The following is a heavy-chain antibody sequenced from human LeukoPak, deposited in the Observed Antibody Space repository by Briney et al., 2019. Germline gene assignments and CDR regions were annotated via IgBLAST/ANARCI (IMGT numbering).Heavy chain of an antibody. CDR3: ATDYGDYVGY. D-gene: IGHD4-17*01. J-gene: IGHJ3*01. CDR1: GGSMSSSSYY. V-gene: IGHV4-39*02. Sequence: SETLSLTCTVSGGSMSSSSYYWGWIRQPPGKGMEWIGSIYYSGSTYYNPSPKSRVTISVDTSKNQFSLKLSSVTAADTAVYYCATDYGDYVGYWGQGTMVTVSS. CDR2: IYYSGST.